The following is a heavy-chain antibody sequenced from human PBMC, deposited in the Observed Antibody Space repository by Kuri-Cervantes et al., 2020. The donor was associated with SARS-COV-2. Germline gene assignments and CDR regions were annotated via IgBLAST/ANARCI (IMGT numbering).Heavy chain of an antibody. CDR2: INPNSGGT. Sequence: ASVKVSCKASGYTFTSYYMHWVRQAPGQGLEWMGWINPNSGGTNYAQKFQGRVTMTRDTSISTAYMELSRLRSDDTAVYYCARDYRPNHNWYFDLWGRGTLVTVSS. CDR3: ARDYRPNHNWYFDL. V-gene: IGHV1-2*02. CDR1: GYTFTSYY. D-gene: IGHD1-14*01. J-gene: IGHJ2*01.